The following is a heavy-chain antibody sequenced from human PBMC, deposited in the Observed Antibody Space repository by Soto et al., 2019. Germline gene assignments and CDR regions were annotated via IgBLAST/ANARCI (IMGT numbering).Heavy chain of an antibody. CDR3: ARGGDIVVVVAATWAFDI. CDR1: GFTFSSYW. Sequence: EVQLVESGGGLVQPGGSLRLSCAASGFTFSSYWMSWVRQAPGKGLGWVANIKQDGSEKYYVDSVKGRFTISRDKAKNSLYLQMNSLRAEDTAVYYCARGGDIVVVVAATWAFDIWGQGTMVTVSS. D-gene: IGHD2-15*01. CDR2: IKQDGSEK. J-gene: IGHJ3*02. V-gene: IGHV3-7*01.